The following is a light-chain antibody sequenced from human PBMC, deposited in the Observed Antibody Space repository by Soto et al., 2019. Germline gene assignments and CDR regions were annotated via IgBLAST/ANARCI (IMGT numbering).Light chain of an antibody. Sequence: HSVLTQPASVSGSPGQSITISCTGTSSDVGGYNYVSWYQQYPGKAPKLMIYDVSSRPSGVSNRFSGSKSGNTASLTISGLQAEDEADYHCSSYTPSSTYVFGTGTKLTVL. CDR2: DVS. V-gene: IGLV2-14*03. J-gene: IGLJ1*01. CDR1: SSDVGGYNY. CDR3: SSYTPSSTYV.